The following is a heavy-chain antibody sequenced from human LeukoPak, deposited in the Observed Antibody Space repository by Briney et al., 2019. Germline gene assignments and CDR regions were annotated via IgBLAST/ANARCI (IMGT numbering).Heavy chain of an antibody. CDR1: GLTFSSHW. J-gene: IGHJ4*02. V-gene: IGHV3-33*08. D-gene: IGHD5-18*01. CDR2: IWYDGSNK. Sequence: GSLRLSCAASGLTFSSHWMHWVRQAPGKGLEWVAVIWYDGSNKYYADSVKGRFTISRDNSKNTLYLQMNSLRAEDTAVYYCASSDTAMLLLDYWGQGTLVTVSS. CDR3: ASSDTAMLLLDY.